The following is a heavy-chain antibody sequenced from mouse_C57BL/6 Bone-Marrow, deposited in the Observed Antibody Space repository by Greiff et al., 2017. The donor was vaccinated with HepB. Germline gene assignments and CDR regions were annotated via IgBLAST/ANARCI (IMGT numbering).Heavy chain of an antibody. J-gene: IGHJ1*03. D-gene: IGHD2-3*01. Sequence: EVKLMESGGGLVQPGGSMKLSCVASGFTFSNYWMNWVRQSPEKGLEWVAQIRLKSDNYATHYAESVKGRFTISRDDSKSSVYLQMNNLRAEDTGIYYCTDSGWFWYFDVWGTGTTVTVSS. V-gene: IGHV6-3*01. CDR2: IRLKSDNYAT. CDR1: GFTFSNYW. CDR3: TDSGWFWYFDV.